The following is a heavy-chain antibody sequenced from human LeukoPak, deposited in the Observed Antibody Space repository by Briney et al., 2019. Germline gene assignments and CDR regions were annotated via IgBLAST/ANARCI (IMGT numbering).Heavy chain of an antibody. CDR2: IYYSGST. D-gene: IGHD5-24*01. Sequence: SETLSLTCTVSGGSINSGGYYWNWIRQHPGRGLEWIGYIYYSGSTDYNPSLKRRGTISVDTSKNQFSLKLSSVTAADTAIYYCARVWAGYNTNFFDYWGQGTLVTVSS. J-gene: IGHJ4*02. CDR3: ARVWAGYNTNFFDY. CDR1: GGSINSGGYY. V-gene: IGHV4-31*03.